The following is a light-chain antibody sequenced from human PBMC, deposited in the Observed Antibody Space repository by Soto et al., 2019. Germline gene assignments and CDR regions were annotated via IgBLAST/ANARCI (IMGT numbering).Light chain of an antibody. CDR3: QQYGGSPRT. CDR2: DAS. Sequence: EIVLTQSPGTLSLSPGERATLSCRASQSVSSSSLAWYQQKRGQAPRLLIHDASSRATGIPDRFSGSGSGTDFTRTISRLEPEDFAVYYCQQYGGSPRTFGQGTKVDIK. V-gene: IGKV3-20*01. CDR1: QSVSSSS. J-gene: IGKJ1*01.